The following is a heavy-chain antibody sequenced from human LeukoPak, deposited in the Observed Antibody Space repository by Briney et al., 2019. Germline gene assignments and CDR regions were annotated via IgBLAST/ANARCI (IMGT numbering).Heavy chain of an antibody. CDR2: ISGSGGST. J-gene: IGHJ4*02. CDR3: AKGTYYDILTGFDY. Sequence: GGSLRLSCAASGFTFSNYAMSWVRQAPGKGLEWVSGISGSGGSTYYADSVKGRFTISRDNAKNSLYLQMNSLRAEDMALYYCAKGTYYDILTGFDYWGQGTLVTVSS. D-gene: IGHD3-9*01. CDR1: GFTFSNYA. V-gene: IGHV3-23*01.